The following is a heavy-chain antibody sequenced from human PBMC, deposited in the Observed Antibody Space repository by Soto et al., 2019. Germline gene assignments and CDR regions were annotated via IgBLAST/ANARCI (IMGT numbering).Heavy chain of an antibody. CDR1: GGSLTSYY. Sequence: QVQLQESGPGLVKPSETLSLTCSVSGGSLTSYYWSWIRQPPGKGLEWIGYTDSSGSTSYNPSLTSRVTIIVDTSKNQFSLRLSSVTAADTAMFYCAKSFAVVTFDVWGLGTLVTVSS. D-gene: IGHD3-3*01. V-gene: IGHV4-59*01. CDR2: TDSSGST. J-gene: IGHJ4*02. CDR3: AKSFAVVTFDV.